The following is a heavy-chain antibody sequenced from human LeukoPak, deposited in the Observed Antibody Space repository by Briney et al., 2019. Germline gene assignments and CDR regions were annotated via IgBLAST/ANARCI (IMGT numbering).Heavy chain of an antibody. CDR3: ATTVRYSYGFDY. CDR1: GYTFTSYD. V-gene: IGHV1-8*01. CDR2: MNPNSGNT. Sequence: ASVKVSCKASGYTFTSYDINWVRQAPGQGLEWMGWMNPNSGNTGYAQKFQGRVTMTRNTSISTAYMELSSQRSEDTAVYYCATTVRYSYGFDYWGQGTLVTVSS. D-gene: IGHD5-18*01. J-gene: IGHJ4*02.